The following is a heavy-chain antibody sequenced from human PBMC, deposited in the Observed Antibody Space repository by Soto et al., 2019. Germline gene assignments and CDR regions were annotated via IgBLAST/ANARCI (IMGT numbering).Heavy chain of an antibody. CDR1: GFTFSSYE. Sequence: ETQLVDSGGGSVQPGGSLRLSCAASGFTFSSYEMNWVRQAPGKGLEWVSYISSSGGTIFYADSVKGRFTISRDNARNALSLQMNSLRAEDTAVYYCAIGLRGELSPGGIDQFDHWGHGTLVTVSS. V-gene: IGHV3-48*03. CDR3: AIGLRGELSPGGIDQFDH. J-gene: IGHJ4*01. CDR2: ISSSGGTI. D-gene: IGHD3-10*01.